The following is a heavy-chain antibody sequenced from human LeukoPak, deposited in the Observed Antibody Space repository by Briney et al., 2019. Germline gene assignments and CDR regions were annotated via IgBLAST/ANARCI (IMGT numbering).Heavy chain of an antibody. Sequence: PGGSLRLSCAVSGFTFSGFWMSWSRQAPGKGLEWVSSINSDGSEGYYADVVKGRFTISRDNAKNSLYLQINSLRAEDTAVYYCARWPYSDTSGRLSDVWGQGTTVTVSS. CDR2: INSDGSEG. CDR3: ARWPYSDTSGRLSDV. V-gene: IGHV3-7*03. J-gene: IGHJ6*02. CDR1: GFTFSGFW. D-gene: IGHD3-22*01.